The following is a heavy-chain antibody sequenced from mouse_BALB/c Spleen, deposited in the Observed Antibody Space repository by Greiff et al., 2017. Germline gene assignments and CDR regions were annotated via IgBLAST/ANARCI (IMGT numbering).Heavy chain of an antibody. D-gene: IGHD6-1*01. CDR3: ARGASSPGGFAY. V-gene: IGHV5-4*02. CDR2: ISDGGSYT. CDR1: GFTFSDYY. J-gene: IGHJ3*01. Sequence: VMLVESGGGLVKPGGSLKLSCAASGFTFSDYYMYWVRQTPEKRLEWVATISDGGSYTYYPDSVKGRFTISRDNAKNNLYLQMSSLKSEDTAMYYCARGASSPGGFAYWGQGTLVTVSA.